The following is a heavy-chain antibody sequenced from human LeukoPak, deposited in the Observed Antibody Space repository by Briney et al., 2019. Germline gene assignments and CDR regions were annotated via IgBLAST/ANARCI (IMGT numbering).Heavy chain of an antibody. J-gene: IGHJ3*02. CDR1: GFTFSSYV. Sequence: GGSLRLSCAASGFTFSSYVMHWVRQAPGKGLEWVAVISHDGSNKYYAESVKGRFTMSRDNSKTTLYLQMSGLRAEDTAVYYCARDPYYYDSSGYYLSLYVFDIWGQGTMVTVSS. D-gene: IGHD3-22*01. V-gene: IGHV3-30-3*01. CDR2: ISHDGSNK. CDR3: ARDPYYYDSSGYYLSLYVFDI.